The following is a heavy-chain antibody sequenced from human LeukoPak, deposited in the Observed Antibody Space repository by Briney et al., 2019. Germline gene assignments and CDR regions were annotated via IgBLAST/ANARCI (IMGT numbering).Heavy chain of an antibody. CDR3: ARDYQDSSGYYYFDY. D-gene: IGHD3-22*01. CDR1: GFTFDDYA. CDR2: ISWNSGSI. Sequence: GGSLRLSCAASGFTFDDYAMHWVRQVPGKGLEWVSGISWNSGSIGYADSVKGRFTISRDNAKNSLYLQMNSLRAEDMALYYCARDYQDSSGYYYFDYWGQGTLVTVSS. J-gene: IGHJ4*02. V-gene: IGHV3-9*03.